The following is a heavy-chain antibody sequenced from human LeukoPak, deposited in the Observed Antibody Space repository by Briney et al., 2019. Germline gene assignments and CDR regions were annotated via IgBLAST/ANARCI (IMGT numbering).Heavy chain of an antibody. CDR1: GFPFSSHW. D-gene: IGHD6-19*01. Sequence: GGSLRLSCAASGFPFSSHWLSWFRQSPGKGLEWVAHINQDGSEKYYVDSVKGRFTISRDNPRNSQYLQMNSLRAEDTAVYYCASGGGWVFNNWGQGTLVTVSS. J-gene: IGHJ4*02. CDR2: INQDGSEK. V-gene: IGHV3-7*01. CDR3: ASGGGWVFNN.